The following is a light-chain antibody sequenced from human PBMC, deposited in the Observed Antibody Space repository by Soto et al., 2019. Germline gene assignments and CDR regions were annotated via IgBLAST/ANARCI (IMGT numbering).Light chain of an antibody. V-gene: IGKV3-20*01. CDR3: QQYGNPPPNA. CDR2: GAS. J-gene: IGKJ2*01. CDR1: QSVSSSY. Sequence: EIVLTQSPGTLSGSPGERDTLSCRASQSVSSSYLAWYQQKPGQAPRVLIHGASSRATGIPDRFSGSGSGTDFTLTISRLEPEDFAVYFCQQYGNPPPNAFGQGTKVEIK.